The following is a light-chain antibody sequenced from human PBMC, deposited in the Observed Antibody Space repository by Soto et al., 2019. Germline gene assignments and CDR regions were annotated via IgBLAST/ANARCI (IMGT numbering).Light chain of an antibody. CDR1: QSVFSSSKNKNF. CDR3: QHYYDLPWT. V-gene: IGKV4-1*01. CDR2: WAS. Sequence: DIVMTQSPDSLAVSLGERATINCRSSQSVFSSSKNKNFLAWYQQKSGQPPKLLIYWASTRESGVPDRFSGCGSGTDFTLTISSLQAEDVAVYYCQHYYDLPWTFGQGTRVEIK. J-gene: IGKJ1*01.